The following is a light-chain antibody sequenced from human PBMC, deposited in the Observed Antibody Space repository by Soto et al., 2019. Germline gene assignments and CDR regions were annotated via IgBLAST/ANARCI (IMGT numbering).Light chain of an antibody. CDR3: CSLTTSHTYV. Sequence: QSALTQPASVSGSPGQSITISCTGTSSDIGGSILVSWYQQEPGKAPKLMIYHVTYRPSGVSNRYSGSKSGNSASLTISGLQADDEADYYCCSLTTSHTYVFGSGTKLTVL. CDR1: SSDIGGSIL. CDR2: HVT. V-gene: IGLV2-14*02. J-gene: IGLJ1*01.